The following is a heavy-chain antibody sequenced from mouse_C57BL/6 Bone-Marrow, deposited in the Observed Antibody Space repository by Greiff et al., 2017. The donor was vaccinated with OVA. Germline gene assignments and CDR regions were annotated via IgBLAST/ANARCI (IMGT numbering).Heavy chain of an antibody. J-gene: IGHJ1*03. CDR1: GYTFTSYW. Sequence: QVQLQQPGAELVKPGASVKLSCKASGYTFTSYWMHWVKQRKGEGVEWRGRMEGNSGSTNDNEKFKSKATLTVDKSSSTAYMQLSSLTSEDSAVYYCARLGGYFDVWGTGTTVTVSS. V-gene: IGHV1-64*01. D-gene: IGHD3-3*01. CDR3: ARLGGYFDV. CDR2: MEGNSGST.